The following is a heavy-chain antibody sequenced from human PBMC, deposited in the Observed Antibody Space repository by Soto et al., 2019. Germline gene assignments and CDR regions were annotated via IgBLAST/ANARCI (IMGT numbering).Heavy chain of an antibody. D-gene: IGHD6-19*01. J-gene: IGHJ4*02. CDR3: ARGGYSIGWYYGYFDY. Sequence: QLQLQESGPGLVKPSETLSLTCTVSGGSISSSSYYWGWIRQPPGKGLEWIGSIYYSGSTYYNPSLKSRVTISVDTSKNKFSLKLSSVTAADTAVYYCARGGYSIGWYYGYFDYWGQGTLVTVSS. V-gene: IGHV4-39*01. CDR2: IYYSGST. CDR1: GGSISSSSYY.